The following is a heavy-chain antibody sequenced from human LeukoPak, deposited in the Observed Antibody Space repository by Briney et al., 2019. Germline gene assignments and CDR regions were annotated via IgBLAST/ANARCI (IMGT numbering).Heavy chain of an antibody. CDR3: ARDQEGFDY. CDR2: IYPRDGST. Sequence: ASVKVSCKASGYTFTSNYIHWVRQALGQGLEWMGMIYPRDGSTSYAQKFQGRDTVTRDTSTSTVHMELSGLRSEDTAVYYCARDQEGFDYWGQGTLVTVSS. CDR1: GYTFTSNY. J-gene: IGHJ4*02. V-gene: IGHV1-46*01.